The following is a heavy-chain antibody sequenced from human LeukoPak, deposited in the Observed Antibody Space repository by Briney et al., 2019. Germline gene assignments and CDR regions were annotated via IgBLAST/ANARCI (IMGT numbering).Heavy chain of an antibody. CDR3: ATFPGESSVSTRGDGFDI. CDR2: TYPGDSDT. D-gene: IGHD5/OR15-5a*01. J-gene: IGHJ3*02. CDR1: GNNFFNYW. V-gene: IGHV5-51*01. Sequence: GESLKISCKGFGNNFFNYWIGWVRQMPGKGLEWMGLTYPGDSDTRYSPSFQGQVTISVDKSISTAYLQWSSLKASDTAMYYCATFPGESSVSTRGDGFDIWGQGTMVTVSS.